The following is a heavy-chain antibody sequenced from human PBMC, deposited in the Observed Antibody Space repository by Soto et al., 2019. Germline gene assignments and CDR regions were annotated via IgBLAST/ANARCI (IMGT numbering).Heavy chain of an antibody. CDR1: GYTVTSYG. CDR3: ARDQPRTYCSAGSCYSRYFDL. J-gene: IGHJ2*01. Sequence: QVQLVQSGAEVKKPGASVKVSCKASGYTVTSYGISWVRQAPGQGLEWMGWISAYNGNTNYAQKLQGRVTMTTDTSTSTAYMELRSLRSDDTAVYYCARDQPRTYCSAGSCYSRYFDLWGRGTLVTVSS. D-gene: IGHD2-15*01. CDR2: ISAYNGNT. V-gene: IGHV1-18*01.